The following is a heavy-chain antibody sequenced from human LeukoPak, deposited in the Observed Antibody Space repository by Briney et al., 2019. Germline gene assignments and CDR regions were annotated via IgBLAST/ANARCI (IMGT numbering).Heavy chain of an antibody. CDR1: GGSISSSSYY. CDR2: IYYSGST. J-gene: IGHJ4*02. D-gene: IGHD5-24*01. Sequence: SETLSLTCTVSGGSISSSSYYWGWIRQPPGKGLEWIGSIYYSGSTYYNPALESRVTISVDTSKNQFSLKLSSVTAADTAVYYCARHRSGWLQSSFDYWGQGTLVTVSS. V-gene: IGHV4-39*01. CDR3: ARHRSGWLQSSFDY.